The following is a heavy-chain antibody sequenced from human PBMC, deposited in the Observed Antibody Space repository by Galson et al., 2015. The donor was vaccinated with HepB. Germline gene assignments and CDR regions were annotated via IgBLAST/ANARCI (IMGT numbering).Heavy chain of an antibody. Sequence: SVKVSCKASGSTFTNSVLHWIRQAPGQRPEWLGWVNGGTGDTRLSQKFQGRVTITRDTSASIAYMELTLLTFEDTATFYCARDNGVLDIWGQGTTVIVSS. V-gene: IGHV1-3*01. J-gene: IGHJ6*02. CDR1: GSTFTNSV. D-gene: IGHD2-8*01. CDR2: VNGGTGDT. CDR3: ARDNGVLDI.